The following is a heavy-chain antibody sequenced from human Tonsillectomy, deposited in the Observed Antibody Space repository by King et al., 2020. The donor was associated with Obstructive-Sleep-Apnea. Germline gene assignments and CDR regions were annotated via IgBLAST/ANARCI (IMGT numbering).Heavy chain of an antibody. CDR3: ARDFNSXXGNYGMDV. J-gene: IGHJ6*02. CDR1: GFSVSSHY. V-gene: IGHV3-66*01. Sequence: VQLVESGGGLVQPGGSLRLTCAASGFSVSSHYLSWVRQVPEKGLEWVSLLYVGGSTYYTDSVKGRFTISRDNSKNTLFLQMNSLRVDDTPVYYCARDFNSXXGNYGMDVGGQGTTVTVSS. D-gene: IGHD6-19*01. CDR2: LYVGGST.